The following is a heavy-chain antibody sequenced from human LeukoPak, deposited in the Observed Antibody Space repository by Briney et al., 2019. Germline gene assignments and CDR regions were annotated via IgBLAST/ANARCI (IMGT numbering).Heavy chain of an antibody. CDR2: IYHSGST. Sequence: SETLSLTCAVSGGSISSSNWWRWVRQPPGKGLEWIGEIYHSGSTNYNPSLKSRVTISVDKSKNQFSLKLSSVTAADTAVYYCARDAGSYYKAGFDPWGQGTLVTVSS. J-gene: IGHJ5*02. CDR1: GGSISSSNW. V-gene: IGHV4-4*02. CDR3: ARDAGSYYKAGFDP. D-gene: IGHD3-10*01.